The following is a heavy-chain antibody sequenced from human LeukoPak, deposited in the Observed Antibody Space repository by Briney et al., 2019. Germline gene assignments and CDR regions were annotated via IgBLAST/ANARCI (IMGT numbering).Heavy chain of an antibody. V-gene: IGHV3-30*18. Sequence: PGGSLRLSCAASGFTFSSYGMHWVRQAPGKGLEWVAVISYDGSNKYYADSVKGRFTISRDNSKNTLYLQMNSLRAEDTAEYYCAKDIVVVPAAKSAPGDYWGQGTLVTVSS. D-gene: IGHD2-2*01. CDR3: AKDIVVVPAAKSAPGDY. CDR2: ISYDGSNK. CDR1: GFTFSSYG. J-gene: IGHJ4*02.